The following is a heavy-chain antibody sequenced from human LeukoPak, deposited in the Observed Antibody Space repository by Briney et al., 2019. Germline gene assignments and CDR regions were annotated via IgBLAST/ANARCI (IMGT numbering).Heavy chain of an antibody. Sequence: PWASVKVSCKASGYTFTGYYMHWVRQAPGQGLEWMGWINPNSGGTNYAQKLQGRVTMTTDTSTSTAYMELRSLRSDDTAVYYCARAVVAANYYYYYMDVWGKGTTVTVSS. D-gene: IGHD2-15*01. CDR1: GYTFTGYY. CDR2: INPNSGGT. CDR3: ARAVVAANYYYYYMDV. J-gene: IGHJ6*03. V-gene: IGHV1-2*02.